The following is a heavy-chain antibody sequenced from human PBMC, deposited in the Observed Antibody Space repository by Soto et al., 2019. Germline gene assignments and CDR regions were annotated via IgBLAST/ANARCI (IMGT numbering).Heavy chain of an antibody. CDR2: INHSGST. Sequence: SETLSLTCAVYGGSFSGYYWSWIRQPPGKGLEWIGEINHSGSTNYNPSLKSRGTISVDTSKNQFSLKLSSVTAADTAVYYCAADVGYCTNGVCWLEPETRMDVWGKGTTVTVSS. CDR3: AADVGYCTNGVCWLEPETRMDV. V-gene: IGHV4-34*01. J-gene: IGHJ6*03. CDR1: GGSFSGYY. D-gene: IGHD2-8*01.